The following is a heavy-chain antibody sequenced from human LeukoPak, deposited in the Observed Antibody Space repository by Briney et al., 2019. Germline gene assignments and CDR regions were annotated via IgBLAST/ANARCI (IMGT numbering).Heavy chain of an antibody. J-gene: IGHJ4*02. V-gene: IGHV1-18*01. D-gene: IGHD3-9*01. CDR3: ARDPPTGDSLTGDYFDY. CDR1: GYTFTSYG. CDR2: ISAYNGNT. Sequence: ASVKVSCKASGYTFTSYGISWVRQAPGQGLEWMGWISAYNGNTNYAQKLQGRVTMTTDTSTSTAYMELRSLRSDDTAVYYCARDPPTGDSLTGDYFDYWGQGTLVTVSS.